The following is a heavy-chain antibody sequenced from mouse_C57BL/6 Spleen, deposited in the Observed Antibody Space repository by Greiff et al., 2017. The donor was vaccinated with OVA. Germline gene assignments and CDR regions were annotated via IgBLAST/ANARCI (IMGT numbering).Heavy chain of an antibody. CDR2: IRNKANGYTT. J-gene: IGHJ4*01. CDR1: GFTFTDYY. Sequence: EVMLVESGGGLVQPGGSLSLSCAASGFTFTDYYMSWVRQPPGKALEWLGFIRNKANGYTTEYSASVKGRFTISRDNSQSILYLQMNALRAEDSATYYCARSIYYGYDWSMDYWGQGTSVTVSS. V-gene: IGHV7-3*01. CDR3: ARSIYYGYDWSMDY. D-gene: IGHD2-2*01.